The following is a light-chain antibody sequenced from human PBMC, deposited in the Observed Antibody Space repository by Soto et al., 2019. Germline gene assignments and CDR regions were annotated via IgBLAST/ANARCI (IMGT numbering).Light chain of an antibody. V-gene: IGKV2-28*01. CDR2: LGS. CDR3: MQALQTPIT. J-gene: IGKJ5*01. CDR1: QSLLHSNGYNY. Sequence: DLVMTQSPLSLPVTPGEPVSISCRSSQSLLHSNGYNYLDWYLQKPGQSPQLLIYLGSNRASGVADRFSGSGSGTDFTLKSSRVEAEDVGVYYCMQALQTPITFGQGTKLEIK.